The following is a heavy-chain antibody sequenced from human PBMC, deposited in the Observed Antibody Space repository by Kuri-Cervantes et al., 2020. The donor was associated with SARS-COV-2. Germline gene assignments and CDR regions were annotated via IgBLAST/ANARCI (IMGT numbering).Heavy chain of an antibody. CDR2: INHSGST. J-gene: IGHJ4*02. CDR3: ARDDSSGYYSFGY. D-gene: IGHD3-22*01. Sequence: SETLSLTCTVSGGSISSSSYYWGWIRQPPGKGLEWIGEINHSGSTNYNPSLKSRVTISVDTSKNQFSLKLSSVTAADTAVYYCARDDSSGYYSFGYWGQGTLVTVSS. CDR1: GGSISSSSYY. V-gene: IGHV4-39*02.